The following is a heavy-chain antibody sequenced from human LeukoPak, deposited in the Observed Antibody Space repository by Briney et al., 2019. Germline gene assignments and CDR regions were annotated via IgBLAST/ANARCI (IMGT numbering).Heavy chain of an antibody. Sequence: SETLSLTCTVSGDSISNGNWWNWVRLPPGKGLDWIGEISHVGSTKYSPSLKDRVTISKDNSKNQFSLKLNSVTAADTVTYYCTRSSGWWSLDYWGQGALVTVSS. CDR3: TRSSGWWSLDY. CDR2: ISHVGST. D-gene: IGHD6-13*01. J-gene: IGHJ4*02. V-gene: IGHV4-4*02. CDR1: GDSISNGNW.